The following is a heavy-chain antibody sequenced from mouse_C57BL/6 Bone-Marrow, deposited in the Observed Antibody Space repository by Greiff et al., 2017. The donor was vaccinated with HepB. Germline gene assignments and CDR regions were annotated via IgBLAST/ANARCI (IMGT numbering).Heavy chain of an antibody. D-gene: IGHD1-2*01. J-gene: IGHJ1*03. CDR1: GFTFSDFY. Sequence: EVQLVESGGGLVQSGRSLRLSCATSGFTFSDFYMEWVRQAPGKGLEWIAASRNKANDYTTEYSASVKGRFIVSRDTSQSILYLQMNALRAEDTAIYYCARDAETAYWYFDVWGTGTTVTVSS. V-gene: IGHV7-1*01. CDR3: ARDAETAYWYFDV. CDR2: SRNKANDYTT.